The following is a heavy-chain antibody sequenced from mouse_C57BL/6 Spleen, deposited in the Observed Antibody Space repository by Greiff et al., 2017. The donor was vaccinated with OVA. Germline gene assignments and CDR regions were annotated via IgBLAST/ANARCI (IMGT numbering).Heavy chain of an antibody. J-gene: IGHJ1*03. CDR1: GYTFTDYN. CDR3: ARAIYYDYDGYFDV. D-gene: IGHD2-4*01. V-gene: IGHV1-22*01. CDR2: INPNNGGT. Sequence: VQLQQSGPELVKPGASVKMSCKASGYTFTDYNMHWVKQSHGKSLEWIGYINPNNGGTSYNQKFKGKATLTVNKSSSTAYMELRSLTSEDSAVYYCARAIYYDYDGYFDVWGTGTTVTVSS.